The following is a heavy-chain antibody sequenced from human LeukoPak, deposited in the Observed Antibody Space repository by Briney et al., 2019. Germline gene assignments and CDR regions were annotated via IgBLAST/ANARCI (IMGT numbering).Heavy chain of an antibody. V-gene: IGHV3-9*01. CDR1: GFPFGDFA. Sequence: GGSLRLSCVASGFPFGDFAMHWVRQVPGEGLQWVSGISWNGDSTGYADSVKGRFTISRDNAKNSLYLQMNSLRAEDTAVYYCARDYYGSGSYGGLWGQGTLVTVSS. J-gene: IGHJ4*02. CDR2: ISWNGDST. CDR3: ARDYYGSGSYGGL. D-gene: IGHD3-10*01.